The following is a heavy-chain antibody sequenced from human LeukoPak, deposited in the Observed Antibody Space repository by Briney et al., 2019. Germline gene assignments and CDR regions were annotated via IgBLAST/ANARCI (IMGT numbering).Heavy chain of an antibody. CDR1: GFALSNYV. D-gene: IGHD3-10*01. CDR3: AGSGAGEDYFHY. V-gene: IGHV3-23*01. Sequence: GGSLRLSCAASGFALSNYVMNWVRQAPGKGLEWASGISASGGMKDYTDSVKGRFTISRDSSKNTLSLQMNSLGAEDTAVYFCAGSGAGEDYFHYWGQGSLVIVSS. J-gene: IGHJ4*02. CDR2: ISASGGMK.